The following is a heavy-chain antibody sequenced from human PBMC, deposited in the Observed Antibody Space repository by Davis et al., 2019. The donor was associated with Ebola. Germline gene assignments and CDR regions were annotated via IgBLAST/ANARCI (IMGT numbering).Heavy chain of an antibody. D-gene: IGHD3-3*01. J-gene: IGHJ4*02. CDR1: GGTFSSYA. V-gene: IGHV1-69*06. Sequence: SVKVSCKASGGTFSSYAISWVRQAPGQGLEWMGGIIPIFGTANYAQKFQGRVTITADKSTSTAYMELSSLRSEDTAVYYCARASLRFLEWFGSSFDYWGQGTLVTVSS. CDR2: IIPIFGTA. CDR3: ARASLRFLEWFGSSFDY.